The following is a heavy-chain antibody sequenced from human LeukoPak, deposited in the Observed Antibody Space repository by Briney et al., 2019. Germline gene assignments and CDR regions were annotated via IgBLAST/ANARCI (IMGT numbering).Heavy chain of an antibody. CDR3: AGSYYYDSSGRYYFDY. J-gene: IGHJ4*02. CDR1: GYSFTSYW. Sequence: GESLKISCKGSGYSFTSYWIGWVRQMPGKGLEWMGIIYPGDSDTRYSPSFQGQVTISADKSISTAYLQWSSLKASDTAVYYCAGSYYYDSSGRYYFDYWGQGTLVTVSS. D-gene: IGHD3-22*01. V-gene: IGHV5-51*01. CDR2: IYPGDSDT.